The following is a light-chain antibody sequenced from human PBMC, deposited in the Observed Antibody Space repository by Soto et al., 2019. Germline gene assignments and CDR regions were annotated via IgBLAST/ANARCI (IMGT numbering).Light chain of an antibody. J-gene: IGKJ5*01. CDR3: QQYGVSLIT. V-gene: IGKV3-20*01. Sequence: DIVLMQSPGTLSLSPGERATLSCRASEFVGSIFLAWYQQKVGQAPRLLIYGASNRATGIPDRFSGSGSGTDFTLTISRLEPEDFAVYYCQQYGVSLITFGQGTRLEIK. CDR2: GAS. CDR1: EFVGSIF.